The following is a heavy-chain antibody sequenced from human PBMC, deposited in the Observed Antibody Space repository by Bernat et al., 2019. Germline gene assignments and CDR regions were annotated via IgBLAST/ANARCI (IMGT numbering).Heavy chain of an antibody. CDR3: ASGVLLWFREPGY. Sequence: EVQLLESGGGLLKLGGSLRLPCAASGLTFSSLAMSWVGQAPGKGREWVSAIGGSGGSTYYADSVKGRFTISRDNSKNTLYLQMNSLRAEDTAVYYCASGVLLWFREPGYWGQGTLVTVSS. J-gene: IGHJ4*02. CDR2: IGGSGGST. D-gene: IGHD3-10*01. V-gene: IGHV3-23*01. CDR1: GLTFSSLA.